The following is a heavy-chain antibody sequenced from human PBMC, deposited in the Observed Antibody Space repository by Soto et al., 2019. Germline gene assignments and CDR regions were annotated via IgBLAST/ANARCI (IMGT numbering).Heavy chain of an antibody. Sequence: QVKLVQSGAEVKKPGASVKVSCKASGYTFTDYYMHWVRQAPGQGLEWMGWINPNSGGTKYAQKFQGWVTMTRDTSISTAYMELSRLRSDDTAVYYCAREGDSRRDVNWFDPWGQGTLVTVSS. CDR1: GYTFTDYY. CDR2: INPNSGGT. CDR3: AREGDSRRDVNWFDP. V-gene: IGHV1-2*04. J-gene: IGHJ5*02. D-gene: IGHD5-12*01.